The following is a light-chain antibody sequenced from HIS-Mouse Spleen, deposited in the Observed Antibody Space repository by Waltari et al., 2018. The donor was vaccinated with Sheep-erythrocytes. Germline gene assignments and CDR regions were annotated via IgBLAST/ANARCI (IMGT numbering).Light chain of an antibody. V-gene: IGKV2-28*01. J-gene: IGKJ1*01. CDR3: QQYNSYSWT. Sequence: DIVMTQSPLSLPVTPGEPASISCRSSQSLLHSNGYNYLDWYLQKPGQSPQLLIYKASSLESGVPSRFSGSGSGTEFTLTISSLQPDDFATYYCQQYNSYSWTFGQGTKVEIK. CDR1: QSLLHSNGYNY. CDR2: KAS.